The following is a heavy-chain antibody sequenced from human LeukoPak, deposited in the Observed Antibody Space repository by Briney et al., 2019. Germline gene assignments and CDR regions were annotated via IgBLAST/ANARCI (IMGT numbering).Heavy chain of an antibody. CDR2: IYDSGTT. CDR1: GGSISSCY. D-gene: IGHD6-13*01. Sequence: SSETLSLTCTVSGGSISSCYWHWIRQPPGKGLEWIGCIYDSGTTNYNPSLKSRVTISGDTAKNQFSLKMSSVTAADTAVYFCARTGQQLVFASWGQGTLVTISS. J-gene: IGHJ5*01. V-gene: IGHV4-59*01. CDR3: ARTGQQLVFAS.